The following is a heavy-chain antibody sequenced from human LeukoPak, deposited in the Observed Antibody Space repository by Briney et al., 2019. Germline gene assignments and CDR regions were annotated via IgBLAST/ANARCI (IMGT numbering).Heavy chain of an antibody. CDR3: SKDLTSDFGGDLDP. J-gene: IGHJ5*02. CDR2: TSYDGSNK. D-gene: IGHD3-10*01. Sequence: PGGSLRLSCAASGFTFSSYAMHWVRQAPGKGLEWVAFTSYDGSNKYYADSVKGRFTISRDNSKSTVYLQMNSLRVEDAAVHYCSKDLTSDFGGDLDPWGQGTLVTVSS. V-gene: IGHV3-30-3*01. CDR1: GFTFSSYA.